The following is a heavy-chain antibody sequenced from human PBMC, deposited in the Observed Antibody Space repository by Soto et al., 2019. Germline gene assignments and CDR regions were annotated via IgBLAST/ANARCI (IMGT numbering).Heavy chain of an antibody. J-gene: IGHJ6*02. D-gene: IGHD6-13*01. V-gene: IGHV1-2*04. CDR2: INPNSGGT. Sequence: ASVKVSCKASGYTLTGYYMHWVRQAPGQGLEWMGWINPNSGGTNYAQKFQGWVTMTRDTSISTAYMELSRLRSDDTAVYYCARGGIAAAGDGKFMDVWGQGTTVTVSS. CDR3: ARGGIAAAGDGKFMDV. CDR1: GYTLTGYY.